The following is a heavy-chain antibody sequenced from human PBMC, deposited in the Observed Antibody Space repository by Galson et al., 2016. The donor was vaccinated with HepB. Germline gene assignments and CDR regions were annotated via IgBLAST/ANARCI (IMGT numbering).Heavy chain of an antibody. V-gene: IGHV1-18*01. D-gene: IGHD3-10*01. J-gene: IGHJ4*02. Sequence: SVKVSCKASGYTLTSYGISWVRQTPGQGLEWMGWISAYNGDTNYPQKFQGRVTMTTETFTSTAYMELRSLRSDDTAVYYCARDWLSLGLGSYSVDFWGQGTLVTVSS. CDR3: ARDWLSLGLGSYSVDF. CDR1: GYTLTSYG. CDR2: ISAYNGDT.